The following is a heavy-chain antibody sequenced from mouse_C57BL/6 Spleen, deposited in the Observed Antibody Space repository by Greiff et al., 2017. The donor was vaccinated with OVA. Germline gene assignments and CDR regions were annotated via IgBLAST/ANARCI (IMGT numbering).Heavy chain of an antibody. Sequence: QVQLQQSGAELARPGASVKLSCKASGYTFTSYGISWVKQRTGQGLEWIGEIYPRSGNTYYNEKFKGKATLTADKSSSPAYMELRSLTSEDSAVYFCARLTKDYAMDYWGQGTSVTVSS. CDR2: IYPRSGNT. CDR1: GYTFTSYG. CDR3: ARLTKDYAMDY. V-gene: IGHV1-81*01. D-gene: IGHD1-3*01. J-gene: IGHJ4*01.